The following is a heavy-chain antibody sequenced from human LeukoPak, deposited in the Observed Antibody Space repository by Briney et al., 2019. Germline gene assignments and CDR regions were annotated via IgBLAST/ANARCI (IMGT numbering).Heavy chain of an antibody. Sequence: PGGSLRLSCAASGFSFSSAWMSWVRQAPGKGLEWVGRIKSKTNGGITDYAAPVKGRFTISRDDSKNTLYLQMDSLKTEDTVVYYCAREGVGGCAFDIWGQGTMVTVSA. CDR1: GFSFSSAW. D-gene: IGHD3-10*01. V-gene: IGHV3-15*01. J-gene: IGHJ3*02. CDR3: AREGVGGCAFDI. CDR2: IKSKTNGGIT.